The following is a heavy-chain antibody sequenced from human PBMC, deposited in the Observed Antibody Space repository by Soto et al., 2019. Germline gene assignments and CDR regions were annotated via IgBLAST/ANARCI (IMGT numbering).Heavy chain of an antibody. CDR3: AKGRGGSGSLTPRVDF. V-gene: IGHV3-23*01. J-gene: IGHJ4*02. D-gene: IGHD3-10*01. CDR1: GFTFNNYA. Sequence: EVQLLESGGGLVQPGGSLRLSCAASGFTFNNYAMTWVRQAPGKGLEWVSAISGGVDTTSYADSVKGRFTVSRAGSKHALYLQMSSLRAEDTALYYCAKGRGGSGSLTPRVDFWGQGTLVTVSS. CDR2: ISGGVDTT.